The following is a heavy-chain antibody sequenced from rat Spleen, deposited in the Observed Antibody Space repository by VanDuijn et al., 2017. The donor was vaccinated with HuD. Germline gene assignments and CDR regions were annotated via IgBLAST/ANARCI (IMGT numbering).Heavy chain of an antibody. J-gene: IGHJ2*01. V-gene: IGHV2-32*01. CDR3: ARDLSTEIVMPPFDY. CDR2: MWSDGDT. Sequence: QVQLKESGPGLVQPSQTLSLTCTVSGFSLTSYHVHWVRQPPGKGLAWMGVMWSDGDTSYNSALKSRLSISRETSKSQVFLKMSSLQTEDKVTYYCARDLSTEIVMPPFDYWGQGVMVTVSS. CDR1: GFSLTSYH. D-gene: IGHD1-12*01.